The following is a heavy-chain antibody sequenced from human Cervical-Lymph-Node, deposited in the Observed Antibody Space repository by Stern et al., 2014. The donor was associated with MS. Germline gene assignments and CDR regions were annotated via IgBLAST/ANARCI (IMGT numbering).Heavy chain of an antibody. CDR1: GYTFTSYD. CDR2: INPSGGST. V-gene: IGHV1-46*01. D-gene: IGHD6-19*01. Sequence: QDQLVQSGAEVKKPGASVKVSCKASGYTFTSYDINWVRQAPGQGLEWMGIINPSGGSTSYAQKFQGRVTMTRDTSTSTVYMELSSLRSEDTAVYYCAREVAGHRLGMMDVWGQGTTVTVSS. J-gene: IGHJ6*02. CDR3: AREVAGHRLGMMDV.